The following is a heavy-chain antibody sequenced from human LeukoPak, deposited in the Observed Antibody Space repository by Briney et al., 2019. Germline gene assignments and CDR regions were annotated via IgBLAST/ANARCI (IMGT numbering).Heavy chain of an antibody. CDR1: GFTFTNYW. CDR2: IYLDGSRA. V-gene: IGHV3-7*01. J-gene: IGHJ6*03. CDR3: ARVTVVVGYYYYYYMDV. Sequence: GGSLRLSCAVSGFTFTNYWMSWARQSPGKGLEWVANIYLDGSRAYYVDSVKGRFTISRDNAKNSLFLQMNSLRAEDTAVYYCARVTVVVGYYYYYYMDVWGKGTTVTISS. D-gene: IGHD2-15*01.